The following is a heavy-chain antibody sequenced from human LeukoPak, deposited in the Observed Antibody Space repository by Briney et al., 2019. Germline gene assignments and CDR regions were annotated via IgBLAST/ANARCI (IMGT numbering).Heavy chain of an antibody. CDR1: GFTFSSYG. J-gene: IGHJ4*02. Sequence: GGSLRLSCAASGFTFSSYGMHWVRQAPGKGLEWVAVISYDGSNKYYADSVKGRFTISRDNSRNTLYLQMNSLRAEDTAVYYCAKDLSNSPQIDYWGQGTLVTVSS. CDR2: ISYDGSNK. V-gene: IGHV3-30*18. CDR3: AKDLSNSPQIDY. D-gene: IGHD4-23*01.